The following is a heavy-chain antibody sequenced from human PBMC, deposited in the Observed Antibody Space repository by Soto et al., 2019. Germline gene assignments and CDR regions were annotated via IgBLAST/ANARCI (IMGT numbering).Heavy chain of an antibody. CDR2: IYSGGST. Sequence: GCSLRLSCAASGVTVRSNYMSWVRQVPGKGLEWVSVIYSGGSTYYADSVKGRFTISRDNSKNTLYLQMNSLRAEDTAVYYCARDIMVRGVIITPNWGQGTLVTVS. V-gene: IGHV3-66*01. CDR3: ARDIMVRGVIITPN. CDR1: GVTVRSNY. J-gene: IGHJ4*02. D-gene: IGHD3-10*01.